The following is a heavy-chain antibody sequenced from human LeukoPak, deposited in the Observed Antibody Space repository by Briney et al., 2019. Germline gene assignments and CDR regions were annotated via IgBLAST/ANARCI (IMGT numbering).Heavy chain of an antibody. Sequence: SVKVSCKASGGTFSSYAISWVRQAPGQGLEWMGGIIPIFGTANYAQKFQGRVTITADESTSTAYMELSSVRSEDTAVYYCARGRFLEWLYYHPPDYWGQGTLVTVSS. CDR2: IIPIFGTA. CDR1: GGTFSSYA. CDR3: ARGRFLEWLYYHPPDY. D-gene: IGHD3-3*01. V-gene: IGHV1-69*13. J-gene: IGHJ4*02.